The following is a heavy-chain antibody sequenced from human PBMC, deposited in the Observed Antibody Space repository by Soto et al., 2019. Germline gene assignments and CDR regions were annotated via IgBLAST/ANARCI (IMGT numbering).Heavy chain of an antibody. J-gene: IGHJ4*02. Sequence: GGSLRLSCAASGCTCRTHAMTLVRQAPGKGMEWVSSITGSGGDTKYAYSVKGRFTISRDNSQHTLFLQMNSLRAEDTAIYYCANGGPYDSLDSWGQGTLVTVSS. CDR2: ITGSGGDT. D-gene: IGHD5-12*01. V-gene: IGHV3-23*01. CDR3: ANGGPYDSLDS. CDR1: GCTCRTHA.